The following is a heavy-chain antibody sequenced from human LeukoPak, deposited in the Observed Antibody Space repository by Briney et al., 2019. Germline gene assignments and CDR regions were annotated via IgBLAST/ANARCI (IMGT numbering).Heavy chain of an antibody. D-gene: IGHD5-12*01. J-gene: IGHJ4*02. V-gene: IGHV4-31*03. CDR3: ARGYDSEGNYFDY. CDR2: IYYSGST. CDR1: GGSISSGGYY. Sequence: SQTLSLTCTVSGGSISSGGYYWSWIRQHPGKGLEWIGYIYYSGSTYYNPSLKSRVTISVDTSKNQFSLKLSSVTAADTAVYYCARGYDSEGNYFDYWGQGTLVTVSS.